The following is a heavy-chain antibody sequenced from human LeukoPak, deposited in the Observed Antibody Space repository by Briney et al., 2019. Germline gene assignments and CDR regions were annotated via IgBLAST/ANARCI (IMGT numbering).Heavy chain of an antibody. J-gene: IGHJ4*02. V-gene: IGHV3-9*01. CDR3: ASGLWFGELSGDY. CDR1: GFTFDDYA. CDR2: ISWNSGSI. Sequence: GGSLRLSCAASGFTFDDYAMHWVRQAPGKGLEWVSGISWNSGSIGYADSVKGRFTISRDNAKNSLYLQMNSLRAEDTAVYYCASGLWFGELSGDYWGQGTLVTVSS. D-gene: IGHD3-10*01.